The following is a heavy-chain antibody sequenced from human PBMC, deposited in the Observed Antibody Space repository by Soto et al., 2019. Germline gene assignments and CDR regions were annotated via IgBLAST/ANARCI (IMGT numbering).Heavy chain of an antibody. Sequence: PGGSLRLSCAASGFTFSTYSMSWVRQAPGKGLEWVSSISGSGNYTHYADFLRGRFTISRDNAKTSLYLQMNSLRAEDTAVYYCAREGINNYNEYYFDSWGQGXVVTV. V-gene: IGHV3-21*01. CDR3: AREGINNYNEYYFDS. CDR2: ISGSGNYT. J-gene: IGHJ4*02. D-gene: IGHD4-4*01. CDR1: GFTFSTYS.